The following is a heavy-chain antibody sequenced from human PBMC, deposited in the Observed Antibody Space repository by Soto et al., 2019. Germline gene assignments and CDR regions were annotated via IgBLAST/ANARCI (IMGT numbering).Heavy chain of an antibody. V-gene: IGHV3-33*01. J-gene: IGHJ3*01. CDR2: IYFDGGNK. D-gene: IGHD1-26*01. CDR1: GFTFSSYG. Sequence: QVQLVESGGGVVQPGRSLRLSCAASGFTFSSYGMHWVRQAPGKGLEWVALIYFDGGNKYYADSVKGRFTISRDNSKNTLYLQMNSLRVEDTAVYDCTRDRESESYYLLTYDAFNVWGQGTMVTVSS. CDR3: TRDRESESYYLLTYDAFNV.